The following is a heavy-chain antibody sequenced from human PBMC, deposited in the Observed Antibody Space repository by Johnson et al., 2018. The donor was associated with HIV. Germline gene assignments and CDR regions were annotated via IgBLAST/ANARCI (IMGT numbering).Heavy chain of an antibody. D-gene: IGHD6-19*01. Sequence: VQLVESGGGLVQPGRSLRLSCAASGFTFDDYAMHWVRQAPGKGLEWVSGISWNSGSIGYAEFVKGRLTISRDNAKNSLYLQMNRLRTEDTALYYCAKGAVAGINDAFDIWGQGTMVTVSS. J-gene: IGHJ3*02. V-gene: IGHV3-9*01. CDR2: ISWNSGSI. CDR3: AKGAVAGINDAFDI. CDR1: GFTFDDYA.